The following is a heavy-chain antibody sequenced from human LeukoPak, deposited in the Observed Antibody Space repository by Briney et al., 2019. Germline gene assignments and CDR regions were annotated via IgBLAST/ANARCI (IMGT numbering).Heavy chain of an antibody. CDR1: GDSISSGDYY. V-gene: IGHV4-61*02. J-gene: IGHJ4*02. CDR3: ARLPKKYYYGSGRNLGPAYYFDY. D-gene: IGHD3-10*01. Sequence: SETLSLTCTVSGDSISSGDYYWSWIRQPAGKGLEWIGRISSSGSTNYNPSLEGRVTISVDTSKNQFSLKLNSVTAAHTAVYYCARLPKKYYYGSGRNLGPAYYFDYWGQGTLVTVSS. CDR2: ISSSGST.